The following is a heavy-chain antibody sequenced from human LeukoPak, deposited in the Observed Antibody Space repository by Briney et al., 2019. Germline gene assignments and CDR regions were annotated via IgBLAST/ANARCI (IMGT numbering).Heavy chain of an antibody. CDR2: IGSSSSTI. Sequence: APSNGQERVSYIGSSSSTIYYADSVKGRFTISRENAKNSLYLQMNSLRDEDTAVYYCARDLILYYYDRSGYFFNDWGQGTLVTVSS. J-gene: IGHJ4*02. CDR3: ARDLILYYYDRSGYFFND. V-gene: IGHV3-48*02. D-gene: IGHD3-22*01.